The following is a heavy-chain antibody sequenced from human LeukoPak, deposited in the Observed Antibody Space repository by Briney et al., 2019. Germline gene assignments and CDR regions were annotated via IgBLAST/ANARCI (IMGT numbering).Heavy chain of an antibody. D-gene: IGHD6-13*01. CDR3: ARVRGNSCDY. V-gene: IGHV1-2*02. J-gene: IGHJ4*02. CDR2: IRGDTGDT. Sequence: GASVTVSCKTSGYTLSDYYMHWVRQAPGQGLEWMGWIRGDTGDTDSPQKFQGRVTMTRDTPSNTAYMELSRLTFDDTARYFCARVRGNSCDYWGQGTLVTVSS. CDR1: GYTLSDYY.